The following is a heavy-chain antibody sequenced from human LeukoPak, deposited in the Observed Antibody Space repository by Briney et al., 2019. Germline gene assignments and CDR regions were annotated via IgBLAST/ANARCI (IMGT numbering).Heavy chain of an antibody. Sequence: ASVKVSCKASGYTFTSYDINWVRQATGQGLEWMGWMNPNSGNTGYAQKFQGRVTMTRNTSISTAYMELSSPRSEDTAVYYCATSSSWYLYYYYGMDVWGQGTTVTVSS. CDR1: GYTFTSYD. CDR3: ATSSSWYLYYYYGMDV. CDR2: MNPNSGNT. J-gene: IGHJ6*02. D-gene: IGHD6-13*01. V-gene: IGHV1-8*01.